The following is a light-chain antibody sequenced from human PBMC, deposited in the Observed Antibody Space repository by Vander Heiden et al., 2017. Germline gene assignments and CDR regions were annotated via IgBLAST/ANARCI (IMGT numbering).Light chain of an antibody. V-gene: IGKV1-39*01. Sequence: DIQMTQSPSSLSASVGDRVTITCRASQSISSYLNWYQQKPGKGPKILIYGASSLQSGVPSRFSGSGSGTDFTLTISSLQPEDFATYYCQQSYSTPEYTFGQGTKLEIK. CDR2: GAS. CDR1: QSISSY. CDR3: QQSYSTPEYT. J-gene: IGKJ2*01.